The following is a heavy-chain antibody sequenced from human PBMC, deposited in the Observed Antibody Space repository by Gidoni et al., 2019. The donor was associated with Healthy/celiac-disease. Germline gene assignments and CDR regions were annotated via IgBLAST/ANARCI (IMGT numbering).Heavy chain of an antibody. J-gene: IGHJ4*02. CDR1: GFTFGSYG. V-gene: IGHV3-30*18. CDR3: AKDFTGDYTGEYYFDY. Sequence: QVQLVESGGGVVQPGRSLRLSCAASGFTFGSYGMHWVRQAPGKGLEWVAVISYDGSNKYYADSVKGRFTISRDNSKNTLYLQMNSLRAEDTAVYYCAKDFTGDYTGEYYFDYWGQGTLVTVSS. CDR2: ISYDGSNK. D-gene: IGHD4-17*01.